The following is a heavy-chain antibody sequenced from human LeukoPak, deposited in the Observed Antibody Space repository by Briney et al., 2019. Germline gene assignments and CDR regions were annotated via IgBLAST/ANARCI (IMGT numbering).Heavy chain of an antibody. D-gene: IGHD7-27*01. CDR1: GFTVSSNY. Sequence: GGSLRLSCAASGFTVSSNYMSWVRQAPGKGLEWVSVIYSGGSTYYADSVKGRFTISRDNSKNTLYLQMNSLRAEDTAVYYCARDNWGYRGAFDIWGQGTMVTVSS. V-gene: IGHV3-53*01. CDR2: IYSGGST. J-gene: IGHJ3*02. CDR3: ARDNWGYRGAFDI.